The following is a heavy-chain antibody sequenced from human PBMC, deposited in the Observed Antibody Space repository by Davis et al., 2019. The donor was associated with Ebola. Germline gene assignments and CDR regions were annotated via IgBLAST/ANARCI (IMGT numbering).Heavy chain of an antibody. CDR3: ARQEALYGSIDN. Sequence: GESLKISCKASGYSVTTYWISWVRQMPGKGLEWMGKIDPSDSYATYSPSFQGHVTLSVDRSINTAYLQWSSLKASDSAMYYCARQEALYGSIDNWGQGTLVTVSS. CDR1: GYSVTTYW. D-gene: IGHD6-13*01. V-gene: IGHV5-10-1*01. J-gene: IGHJ4*02. CDR2: IDPSDSYA.